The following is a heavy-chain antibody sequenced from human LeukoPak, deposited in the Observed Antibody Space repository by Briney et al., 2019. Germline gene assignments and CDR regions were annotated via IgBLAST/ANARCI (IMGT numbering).Heavy chain of an antibody. CDR2: IYYSGST. D-gene: IGHD5-24*01. CDR1: GGSISSSNYY. CDR3: ATAINSYGYNWFLDY. V-gene: IGHV4-39*01. J-gene: IGHJ4*02. Sequence: SETLSLTCTVSGGSISSSNYYWSWIRQSPGKGLEWIGTIYYSGSTSYNPSLRSRVTMSVDTSKNQFSLKLYSVTASDTAIYYCATAINSYGYNWFLDYWGQGTLVTVSS.